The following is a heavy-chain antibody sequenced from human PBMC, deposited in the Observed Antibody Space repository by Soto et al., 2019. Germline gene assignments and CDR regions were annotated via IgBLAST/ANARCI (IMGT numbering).Heavy chain of an antibody. CDR1: GGSISSSSYY. Sequence: SETLSLTCTVSGGSISSSSYYWGWIRQPPGKGLEWIGSIYYSGSTYYNPSLKSRVTISVDTSKNQFSLKLSSVTAADTAVYYCARVTLGELSLVNAFDIWGQGKMVTVSS. J-gene: IGHJ3*02. CDR3: ARVTLGELSLVNAFDI. V-gene: IGHV4-39*01. CDR2: IYYSGST. D-gene: IGHD3-16*02.